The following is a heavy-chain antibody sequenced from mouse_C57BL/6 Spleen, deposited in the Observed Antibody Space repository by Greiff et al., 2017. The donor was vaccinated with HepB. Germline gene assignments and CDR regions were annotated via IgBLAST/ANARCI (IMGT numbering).Heavy chain of an antibody. D-gene: IGHD1-1*01. J-gene: IGHJ4*01. CDR2: IWSDGST. Sequence: VQLQESGPGLVAPSQSLSITCTVSGFSLTSYGVHWVRQPPGKGLEWLVVIWSDGSTTYNSTLKSRLNISKDNSKSQVFLKMNSLQTDDTAMYYCATYGRRGYAMDYWGQGTSVTVSS. V-gene: IGHV2-6*03. CDR1: GFSLTSYG. CDR3: ATYGRRGYAMDY.